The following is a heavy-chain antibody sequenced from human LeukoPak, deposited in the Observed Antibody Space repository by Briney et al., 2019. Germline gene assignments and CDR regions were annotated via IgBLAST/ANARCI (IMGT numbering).Heavy chain of an antibody. J-gene: IGHJ4*02. D-gene: IGHD1-26*01. CDR3: ARGRNSGSRTYYFDF. Sequence: AASVTVSCKASGYTFIDYYLHWVRQAPGQRLEWLAWISPNTGGTSYAQKFQGRITLTRDTSITTAYLELSRLRSDDTAVYYCARGRNSGSRTYYFDFWGQGTLVTVSS. CDR1: GYTFIDYY. V-gene: IGHV1-2*02. CDR2: ISPNTGGT.